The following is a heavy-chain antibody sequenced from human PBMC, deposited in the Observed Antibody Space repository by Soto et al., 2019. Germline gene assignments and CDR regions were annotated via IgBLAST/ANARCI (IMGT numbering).Heavy chain of an antibody. V-gene: IGHV4-34*01. J-gene: IGHJ6*02. Sequence: SETLSLTCAVYGGSFSGYYWSWIRQPPGKGLEWIGEINHSGSTNYNPSLKSRVTISVDTSKNQFSLKLSSVTAADTAVYYCAREGLAAAGTYYYYGMDVWGQGTTVTVS. D-gene: IGHD6-13*01. CDR3: AREGLAAAGTYYYYGMDV. CDR2: INHSGST. CDR1: GGSFSGYY.